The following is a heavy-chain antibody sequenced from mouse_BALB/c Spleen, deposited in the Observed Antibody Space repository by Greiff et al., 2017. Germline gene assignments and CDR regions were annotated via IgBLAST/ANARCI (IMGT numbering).Heavy chain of an antibody. CDR1: GFTFSSFG. CDR2: ISSGSSTI. CDR3: ARSNYYGPYFDV. V-gene: IGHV5-17*02. Sequence: EVMLVESGGGLVQPGGSRKLSCAASGFTFSSFGMHWVRQAPEKGLEWVAYISSGSSTIYYADTVKGRFTISRDNPKNTLFLQMTSLRSEDTAMYYCARSNYYGPYFDVWGAGTTVTVSS. D-gene: IGHD1-2*01. J-gene: IGHJ1*01.